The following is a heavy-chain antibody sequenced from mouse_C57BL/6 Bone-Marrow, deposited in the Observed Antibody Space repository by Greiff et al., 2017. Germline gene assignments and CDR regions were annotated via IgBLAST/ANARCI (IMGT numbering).Heavy chain of an antibody. CDR3: SSFDGNYFDF. CDR1: GFNIKDDY. CDR2: IDPEIGDT. Sequence: EVQLQQSGAELVRPGASVKLSCTASGFNIKDDYIHWVQQRPEQGLEWIGWIDPEIGDTEYASKFQGKATITSDTSSNTAYLQLSSLTSEDTAVYYCSSFDGNYFDFWGQGTPLTVAS. J-gene: IGHJ2*01. D-gene: IGHD2-3*01. V-gene: IGHV14-4*01.